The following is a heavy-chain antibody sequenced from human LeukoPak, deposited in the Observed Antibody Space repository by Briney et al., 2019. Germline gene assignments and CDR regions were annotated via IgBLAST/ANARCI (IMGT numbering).Heavy chain of an antibody. CDR2: ISTSGGSS. CDR1: GFTFVSYA. Sequence: PGESLRFSCAASGFTFVSYAMSWVRQAQGKGLEWVSGISTSGGSSSYADSVKGRFTISRDNPRNTLYMEMNSLRAEDTALYYCAIMHPYYNGSGYWVQWGQGTLVTVSS. J-gene: IGHJ4*02. CDR3: AIMHPYYNGSGYWVQ. D-gene: IGHD3-22*01. V-gene: IGHV3-23*01.